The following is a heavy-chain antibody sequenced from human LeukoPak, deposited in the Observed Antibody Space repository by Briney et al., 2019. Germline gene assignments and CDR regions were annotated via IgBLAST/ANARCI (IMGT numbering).Heavy chain of an antibody. J-gene: IGHJ6*03. CDR3: ARDDCGGDCYYYYYYMDV. CDR1: GGSISSSSYY. V-gene: IGHV4-39*07. Sequence: SETLSLTCTVSGGSISSSSYYWGWIRQPPGKGLESIGSIYYSGSTYYNPSLKGRVTISVDTSKNQFSLKLSSVTAADTAVYYCARDDCGGDCYYYYYYMDVWGKGTTVTVSS. D-gene: IGHD2-21*02. CDR2: IYYSGST.